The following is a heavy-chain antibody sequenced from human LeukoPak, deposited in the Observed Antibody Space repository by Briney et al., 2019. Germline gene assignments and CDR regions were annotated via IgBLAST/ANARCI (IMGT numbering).Heavy chain of an antibody. CDR1: GGSISSGDYY. J-gene: IGHJ4*02. CDR3: ARHFRYPCSGGSCYRRFDY. D-gene: IGHD2-15*01. V-gene: IGHV4-30-4*01. Sequence: SETLSLTCTVSGGSISSGDYYWSWIRQPPGKGLEWIGYIYYSGSTYYNPSLKSRVTISVDTSKNQFSLKLSSVTAADTAVYYCARHFRYPCSGGSCYRRFDYWGQGTLVTVSS. CDR2: IYYSGST.